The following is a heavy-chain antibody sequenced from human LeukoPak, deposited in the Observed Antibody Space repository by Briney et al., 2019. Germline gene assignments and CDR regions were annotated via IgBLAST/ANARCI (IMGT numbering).Heavy chain of an antibody. CDR1: GFTFISYW. CDR2: INGDGSTT. J-gene: IGHJ4*02. CDR3: ARRKSGDSPYYFDY. Sequence: GGSLRLSSAAPGFTFISYWMHWVRHAPGKGLVWVSRINGDGSTTTYADSVRGRFTISRDNAKNTLYLQMNSLRAKDTAVYYCARRKSGDSPYYFDYWGQGTLVTVSS. D-gene: IGHD1-26*01. V-gene: IGHV3-74*01.